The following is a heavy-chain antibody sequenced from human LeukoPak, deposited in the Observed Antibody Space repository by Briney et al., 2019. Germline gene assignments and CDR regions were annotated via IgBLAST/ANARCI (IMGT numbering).Heavy chain of an antibody. V-gene: IGHV3-53*01. CDR2: IYSGGST. J-gene: IGHJ3*02. CDR1: GFTVSSNY. D-gene: IGHD3-3*01. Sequence: GGSLRLSCAASGFTVSSNYMSWVRQAPGKGLEWVSVIYSGGSTYYADSVKGRFTISRDNSKNTLYLQMNSLRAEDTAVYYCAKFLEWLYPHDAFDIWGQGTMVTVSS. CDR3: AKFLEWLYPHDAFDI.